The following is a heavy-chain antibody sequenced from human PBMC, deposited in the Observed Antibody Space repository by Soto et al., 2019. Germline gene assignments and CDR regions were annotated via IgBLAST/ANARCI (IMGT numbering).Heavy chain of an antibody. D-gene: IGHD6-13*01. CDR1: GFTFSSYA. V-gene: IGHV3-23*01. CDR3: AKDRHPEWGRWPYSRSGGMDV. CDR2: ISGSGGST. J-gene: IGHJ6*02. Sequence: EVQLLESGGGLVQPGGSLRLSCAASGFTFSSYAMSWVRQAPGKGLEWVSAISGSGGSTYYADSVKGRFTISRDNSKNTLYLQMNSLRAEDTAVYYSAKDRHPEWGRWPYSRSGGMDVCGQGTTVTVSS.